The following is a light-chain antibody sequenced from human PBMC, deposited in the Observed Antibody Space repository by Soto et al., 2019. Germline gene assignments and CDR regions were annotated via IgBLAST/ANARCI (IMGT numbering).Light chain of an antibody. CDR1: QSVSSN. CDR3: QQYNNWPRT. Sequence: EIVLTQSPATLSVSPGERATLSCMASQSVSSNLVWYQQKPGQAPRLLIYDASTRATGIPARFSGSGSGTEFTLTISSLQSEDFAVYYCQQYNNWPRTFGQGTKVDIK. CDR2: DAS. V-gene: IGKV3-15*01. J-gene: IGKJ1*01.